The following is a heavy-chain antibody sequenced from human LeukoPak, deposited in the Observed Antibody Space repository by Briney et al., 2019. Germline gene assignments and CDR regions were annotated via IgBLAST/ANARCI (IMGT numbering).Heavy chain of an antibody. CDR3: ARDLAVVHVSWFDP. Sequence: GGSLRLSCAASGFTFSNYWMHWVRQAPGKGLVWVSRINTDGSTTSYVDSVKGRFTISRDNAKNSLYLQMNSLRAEDTAVYYCARDLAVVHVSWFDPWGQGTLVTVSS. CDR2: INTDGSTT. D-gene: IGHD1-1*01. V-gene: IGHV3-74*01. CDR1: GFTFSNYW. J-gene: IGHJ5*02.